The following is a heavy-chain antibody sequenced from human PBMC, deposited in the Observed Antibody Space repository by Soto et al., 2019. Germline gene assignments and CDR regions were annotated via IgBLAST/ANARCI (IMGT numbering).Heavy chain of an antibody. CDR2: INDSGNT. J-gene: IGHJ6*02. D-gene: IGHD5-18*01. V-gene: IGHV4-61*01. Sequence: SETLSLTCTVSGASVSSGSYYWSWIRQPPGKGLDWMGYINDSGNTNYNPSLKTRVTITVDTSKNQFSLKLSSVTAADRAVDYCARDRANRGYSYGPYGMDVWGQGTPVTVSS. CDR3: ARDRANRGYSYGPYGMDV. CDR1: GASVSSGSYY.